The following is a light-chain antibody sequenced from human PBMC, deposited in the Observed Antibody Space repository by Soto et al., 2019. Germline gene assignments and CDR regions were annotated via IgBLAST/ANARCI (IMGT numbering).Light chain of an antibody. CDR3: QQYSIYPLT. V-gene: IGKV1D-16*01. Sequence: DVQMTQSPSSLSASVGDRVTITCRASEDINGWLAWYQQKPGTAPKYLIYAASILQTGVPSRFSGSGSGTDLTLTISSLQPEDSATDYCQQYSIYPLTFAGETKVEIK. CDR1: EDINGW. CDR2: AAS. J-gene: IGKJ4*01.